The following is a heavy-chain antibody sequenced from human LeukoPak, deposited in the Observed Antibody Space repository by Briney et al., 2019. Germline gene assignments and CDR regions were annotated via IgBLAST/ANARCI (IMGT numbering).Heavy chain of an antibody. CDR2: TYQRSKWYN. CDR3: ARSPSPYSSGWYFDY. V-gene: IGHV6-1*01. D-gene: IGHD6-19*01. CDR1: GDGVSINSAA. J-gene: IGHJ4*02. Sequence: SQTLSLTCAISGDGVSINSAAWNWIRQSPSRGLEWLGRTYQRSKWYNDYAVSVKSRITINPDISKNQFSLQLNSVTPEDTAVYYCARSPSPYSSGWYFDYWGQGTLVTVSS.